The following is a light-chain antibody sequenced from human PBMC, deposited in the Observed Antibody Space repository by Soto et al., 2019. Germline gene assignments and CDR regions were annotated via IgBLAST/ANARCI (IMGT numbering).Light chain of an antibody. Sequence: ESVLTQSPGTLSLSPGESATLSCRASQSVSSTYLAWYQQKPGQAPRLLIYAASTRAAGNPDRFSGSRSATDFTLTISRLEPEDFAAYYCQQYGGSPLYRFDQGTRLEIK. V-gene: IGKV3-20*01. J-gene: IGKJ2*03. CDR2: AAS. CDR3: QQYGGSPLYR. CDR1: QSVSSTY.